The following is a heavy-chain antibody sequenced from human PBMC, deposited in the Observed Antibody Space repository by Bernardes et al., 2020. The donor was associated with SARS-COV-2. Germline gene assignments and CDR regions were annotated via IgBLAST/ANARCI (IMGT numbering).Heavy chain of an antibody. D-gene: IGHD1-1*01. V-gene: IGHV3-48*03. CDR1: GFTFSSSE. CDR2: ISSSGSTR. J-gene: IGHJ3*02. CDR3: ARGLNWNDDDNAFDS. Sequence: GGSLRLSCAASGFTFSSSEMNWVRQAPGKGLEWVSYISSSGSTRYYADSVKGRFTISRDNAKNSLYLQMNSLRAEDTAVYYCARGLNWNDDDNAFDSWGQGTMVTVSS.